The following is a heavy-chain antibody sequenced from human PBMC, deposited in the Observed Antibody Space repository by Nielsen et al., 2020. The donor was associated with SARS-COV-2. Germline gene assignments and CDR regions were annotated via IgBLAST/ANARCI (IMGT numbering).Heavy chain of an antibody. Sequence: SLKISCAASGFTFDDYAMHWVRQAPGKGLEWVSGISWNSGSIGYADSVKGRFTISSDNAKKSLYLQMDSLRAEDTALYYCAKLGGGSSASPYFDYWGQGTLVTVSS. V-gene: IGHV3-9*01. D-gene: IGHD2-15*01. CDR1: GFTFDDYA. J-gene: IGHJ4*02. CDR3: AKLGGGSSASPYFDY. CDR2: ISWNSGSI.